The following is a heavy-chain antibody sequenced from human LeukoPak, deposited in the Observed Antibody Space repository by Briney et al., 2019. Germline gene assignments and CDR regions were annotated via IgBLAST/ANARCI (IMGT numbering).Heavy chain of an antibody. V-gene: IGHV3-74*01. CDR1: GFTFSKYW. J-gene: IGHJ4*02. Sequence: AGSLRLSCAASGFTFSKYWMLWVRQAPGKGLESISRINTDGTATTYADSVKGRFTVSRDNADNTMFMQMNSVRGEETAVYYCATKQWLAPPPDSWGQGTPVTVSS. CDR3: ATKQWLAPPPDS. CDR2: INTDGTAT. D-gene: IGHD6-19*01.